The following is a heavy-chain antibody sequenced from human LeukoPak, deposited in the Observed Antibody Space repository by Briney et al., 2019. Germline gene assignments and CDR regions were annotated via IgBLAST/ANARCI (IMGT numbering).Heavy chain of an antibody. CDR2: IYYSGRT. CDR3: ARGKVVSSDYYYYYYGMDV. D-gene: IGHD2-2*01. V-gene: IGHV4-59*01. J-gene: IGHJ6*02. CDR1: GGSINSYY. Sequence: SETLSLTCTVSGGSINSYYWSWIRQPPGKGREWVGYIYYSGRTIYNPSPKRRVTISVDRCRNKFSLKLSVVTAADTAVYYCARGKVVSSDYYYYYYGMDVWGQGTTVTVSS.